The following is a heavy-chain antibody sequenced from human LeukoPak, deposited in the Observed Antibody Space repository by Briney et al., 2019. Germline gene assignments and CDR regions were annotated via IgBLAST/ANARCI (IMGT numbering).Heavy chain of an antibody. J-gene: IGHJ3*02. CDR3: AKDRGQWLPLDAFDI. Sequence: PGGSLRLSCAASGFTFSSYWMSWVRQAPGKGLEWVANIKQDGSEKYYVDSVKGRFTISRDNAKNSLYLQMNSLRAEDTAVYYCAKDRGQWLPLDAFDIWGQGTMVTVSS. CDR2: IKQDGSEK. D-gene: IGHD6-19*01. V-gene: IGHV3-7*03. CDR1: GFTFSSYW.